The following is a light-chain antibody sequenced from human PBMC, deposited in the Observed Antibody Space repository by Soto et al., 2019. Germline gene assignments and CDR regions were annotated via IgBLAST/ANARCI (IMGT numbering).Light chain of an antibody. V-gene: IGLV2-14*01. CDR1: SSDVGAYKF. CDR3: SSYSSTSTPWV. CDR2: EVT. J-gene: IGLJ3*02. Sequence: QSALTQPASVSGSPGQSITIFCTGTSSDVGAYKFVSWYRHHPGRAPQVMIYEVTTRPSGVSSRFSGSKSGNTASLTISGLQPEDEGDYYCSSYSSTSTPWVFGGGTKLTVL.